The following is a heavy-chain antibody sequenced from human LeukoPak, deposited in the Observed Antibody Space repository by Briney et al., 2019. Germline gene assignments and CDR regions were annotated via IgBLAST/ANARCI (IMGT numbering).Heavy chain of an antibody. CDR2: IWYDGSNK. CDR1: GFTFSSYG. D-gene: IGHD3-22*01. V-gene: IGHV3-33*06. CDR3: SKSRIYYDSSGYDS. J-gene: IGHJ4*02. Sequence: PGRSLRLSCAASGFTFSSYGMHWVRQAPGKGLEWVAVIWYDGSNKYYADSVKGRFTISRGNSKNTVYLQMNSLRVEDTAVYFCSKSRIYYDSSGYDSWGQGTLVTVSS.